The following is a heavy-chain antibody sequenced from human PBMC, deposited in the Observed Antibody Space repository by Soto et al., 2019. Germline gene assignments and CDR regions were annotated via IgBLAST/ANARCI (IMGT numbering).Heavy chain of an antibody. CDR3: ASYDSSGYFP. J-gene: IGHJ5*02. V-gene: IGHV4-39*01. CDR1: GRSISSSSYY. CDR2: IYYSGST. D-gene: IGHD3-22*01. Sequence: KTAETRSLTXTVSGRSISSSSYYWGWIRQPPGKGLEWIGSIYYSGSTYYNPSLKSRVTISVDTSKNQFSLKLSSVTAADTAVYYCASYDSSGYFPWGQGTLVTVSS.